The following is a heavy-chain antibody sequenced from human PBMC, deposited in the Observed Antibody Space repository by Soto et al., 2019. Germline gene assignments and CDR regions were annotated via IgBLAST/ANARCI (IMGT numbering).Heavy chain of an antibody. J-gene: IGHJ4*02. Sequence: PSETLSLTCTVSGDSITSNSYFWAWIRQPPGKGLKWIGSIYYSGTTYYNPSLKSRVTISVDKSRNQFSLKLSSVTAADTAVYYCARRWGEGRVDYWGQGTLVTVSS. CDR3: ARRWGEGRVDY. CDR2: IYYSGTT. V-gene: IGHV4-39*07. D-gene: IGHD3-10*01. CDR1: GDSITSNSYF.